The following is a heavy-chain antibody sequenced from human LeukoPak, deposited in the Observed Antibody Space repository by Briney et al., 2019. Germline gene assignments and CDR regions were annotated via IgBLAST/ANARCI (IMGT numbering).Heavy chain of an antibody. J-gene: IGHJ3*02. D-gene: IGHD3-22*01. Sequence: GRSLRLSCAASGFTFSSYGMHWVRQAPGKGLEWVAVISYDGSNKYYADSVKGRFTISRDNSKNTLYLQMNSLRAEDTAVYYCAKDSGTMIVVPYAFDIWGQGTMVTASS. CDR1: GFTFSSYG. CDR2: ISYDGSNK. V-gene: IGHV3-30*18. CDR3: AKDSGTMIVVPYAFDI.